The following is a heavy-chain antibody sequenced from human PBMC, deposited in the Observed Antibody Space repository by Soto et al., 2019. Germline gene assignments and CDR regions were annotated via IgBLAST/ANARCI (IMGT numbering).Heavy chain of an antibody. V-gene: IGHV4-59*01. CDR3: ARGPLLYSSSLNWFNP. D-gene: IGHD6-13*01. CDR1: GGSISRYY. CDR2: IYYSGST. J-gene: IGHJ5*02. Sequence: QVQLQESGPGLVKPSETLSLTCTVSGGSISRYYWSWIRQPPGKGLEWIGYIYYSGSTNYNPSLKGRVTISEDTSKNLFSLKLSSVTAADTAVYYCARGPLLYSSSLNWFNPWGKGTLVTVSS.